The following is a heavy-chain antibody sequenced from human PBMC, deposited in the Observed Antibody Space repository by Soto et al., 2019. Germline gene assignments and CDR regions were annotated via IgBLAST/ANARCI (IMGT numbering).Heavy chain of an antibody. Sequence: ASVKVSCKTSGYSFTGYSVHWVRQAPGHGPEWMGWINPKSGGTKYAQKFQGRVTMTRDTSISTVYMELSRVTSDDTAVYYCARDVLSPGIFLTGKGIDFWGQGTLVTVSS. D-gene: IGHD3-9*01. J-gene: IGHJ4*02. CDR3: ARDVLSPGIFLTGKGIDF. CDR1: GYSFTGYS. V-gene: IGHV1-2*02. CDR2: INPKSGGT.